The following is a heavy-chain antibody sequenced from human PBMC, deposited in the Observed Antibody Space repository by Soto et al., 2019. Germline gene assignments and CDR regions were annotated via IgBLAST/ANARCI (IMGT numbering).Heavy chain of an antibody. CDR1: GFTFSSHD. CDR3: AKSLGSGAYYYYVLDV. Sequence: GSLRLSCAASGFTFSSHDMNWVRQAPGKGLEWVSAISSSGGSTYYADSVKGRFTISRDNSKNTLYLQMSSLRDEDTAVYYCAKSLGSGAYYYYVLDVWGQGTTVTVSS. J-gene: IGHJ6*02. D-gene: IGHD3-3*01. V-gene: IGHV3-23*01. CDR2: ISSSGGST.